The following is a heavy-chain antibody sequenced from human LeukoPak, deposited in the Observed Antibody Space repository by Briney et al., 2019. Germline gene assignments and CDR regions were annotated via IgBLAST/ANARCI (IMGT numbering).Heavy chain of an antibody. CDR2: IIPIFGTA. CDR1: GGTFSSYA. Sequence: SVKVSCKASGGTFSSYAISWVRQAPGHGREGMGRIIPIFGTANYAQKFQGRVTITTDESPSTAYMELSSLRSEDTAVYYCARATSRGYSGYEGNWFDPWGQGTLVTVSS. D-gene: IGHD5-12*01. V-gene: IGHV1-69*05. CDR3: ARATSRGYSGYEGNWFDP. J-gene: IGHJ5*02.